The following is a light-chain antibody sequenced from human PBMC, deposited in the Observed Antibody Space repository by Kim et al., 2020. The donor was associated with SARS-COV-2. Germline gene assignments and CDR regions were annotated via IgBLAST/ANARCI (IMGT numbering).Light chain of an antibody. CDR1: SSDIGGYNY. Sequence: GQSITISCIGTSSDIGGYNYVSWYQQHPGKVPKLMIYYVSNRPSGVSNRFSGSKSGNTASLTISGLQAEDEADYYCTSYTTSTTLVFGGGTQLTVL. CDR2: YVS. V-gene: IGLV2-14*03. CDR3: TSYTTSTTLV. J-gene: IGLJ3*02.